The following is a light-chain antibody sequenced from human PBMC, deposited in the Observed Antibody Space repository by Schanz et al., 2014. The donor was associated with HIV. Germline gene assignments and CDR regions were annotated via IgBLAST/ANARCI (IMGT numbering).Light chain of an antibody. Sequence: DIPLTQSPSFLSASVGDRVTLTCRASQGISSYLAWYQQKPGKAPKLLIYAASTLQSGVPSRFSGSGSATEFTLTISSLQPEDFATYYCQQLDTYPLTFGLGTKVSIK. J-gene: IGKJ1*01. CDR3: QQLDTYPLT. V-gene: IGKV1-9*01. CDR2: AAS. CDR1: QGISSY.